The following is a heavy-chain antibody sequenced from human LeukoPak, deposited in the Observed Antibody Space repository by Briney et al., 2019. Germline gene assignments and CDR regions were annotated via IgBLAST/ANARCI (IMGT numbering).Heavy chain of an antibody. V-gene: IGHV3-7*03. J-gene: IGHJ4*02. CDR3: AKVATFWGSGYFHY. Sequence: PGGSLRLSCAASGFTFSSYWMTWVRQAPGKGLEWVANIKQDGSEKYYVDSAKGRFTISRGNAKNSLYLQMNSLRAEDTAVYYCAKVATFWGSGYFHYWGQGTLVTVSS. CDR2: IKQDGSEK. D-gene: IGHD3-16*01. CDR1: GFTFSSYW.